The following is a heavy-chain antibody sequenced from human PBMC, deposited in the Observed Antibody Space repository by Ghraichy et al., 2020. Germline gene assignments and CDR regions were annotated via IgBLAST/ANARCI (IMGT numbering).Heavy chain of an antibody. J-gene: IGHJ4*02. CDR3: AKESMPGGFYGDYGPPYDY. V-gene: IGHV3-23*01. CDR2: ISGSGGST. CDR1: GFTFSSYA. D-gene: IGHD4-17*01. Sequence: GGSLRLSCAASGFTFSSYAMSWVRQAPGKGLEWVSAISGSGGSTYYADSVKGRFTISRDNSKNTLYLQMNSLRAEDTAVYYCAKESMPGGFYGDYGPPYDYWGQGTLVTVSS.